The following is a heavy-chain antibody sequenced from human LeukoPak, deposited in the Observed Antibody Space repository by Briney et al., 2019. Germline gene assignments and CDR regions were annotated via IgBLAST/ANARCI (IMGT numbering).Heavy chain of an antibody. D-gene: IGHD1-1*01. Sequence: GGSLRLSCAASGFTFNTYGMHWVRQSPARGLEWVASISPGGGTTYYADYVKGRFTISRDNSNNSLFVQMNSLRVEDTAVYFCAKSRSGSANWALRIFDNWGQGTLVTVSS. CDR1: GFTFNTYG. J-gene: IGHJ4*02. CDR2: ISPGGGTT. CDR3: AKSRSGSANWALRIFDN. V-gene: IGHV3-23*01.